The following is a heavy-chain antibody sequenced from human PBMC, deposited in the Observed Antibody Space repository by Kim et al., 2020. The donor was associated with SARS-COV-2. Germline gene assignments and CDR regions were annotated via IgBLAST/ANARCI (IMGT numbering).Heavy chain of an antibody. Sequence: VKGRFTIPRDNAKNSLFLQMNSLRADDTAVYYCVRAGHYDSSGYLRDFDYWGQGTMVTVSS. J-gene: IGHJ4*02. V-gene: IGHV3-11*06. CDR3: VRAGHYDSSGYLRDFDY. D-gene: IGHD3-22*01.